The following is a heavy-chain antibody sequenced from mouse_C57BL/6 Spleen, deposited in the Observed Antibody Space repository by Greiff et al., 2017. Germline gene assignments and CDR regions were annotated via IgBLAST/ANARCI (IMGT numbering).Heavy chain of an antibody. J-gene: IGHJ4*01. CDR3: AKIYYDYDEPYYYAMDY. CDR2: ISSGSSTI. Sequence: EVQGVASGGGLVKPGGSLKLSCAASGFTFSDYGMHWVRQAPEKGLEWVAYISSGSSTIFYADTVKGRFTISRDHAKNTLFLQMTSLRSEDTAMYYCAKIYYDYDEPYYYAMDYWGQGTSVTVSS. D-gene: IGHD2-4*01. V-gene: IGHV5-17*01. CDR1: GFTFSDYG.